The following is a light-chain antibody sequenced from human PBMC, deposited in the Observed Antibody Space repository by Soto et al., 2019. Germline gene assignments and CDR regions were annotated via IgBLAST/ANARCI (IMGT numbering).Light chain of an antibody. CDR3: PQCSSDPLT. Sequence: VLTQPTGTLCFSPGGRDSLSCGAIQTLRNNYLARYQQKPGPAPRLLIYDASIRATGMPDRFSVGGSGTDFTLPISRLEPGDFAVYYCPQCSSDPLTFGGGTKVDIK. CDR2: DAS. J-gene: IGKJ4*01. V-gene: IGKV3-20*01. CDR1: QTLRNNY.